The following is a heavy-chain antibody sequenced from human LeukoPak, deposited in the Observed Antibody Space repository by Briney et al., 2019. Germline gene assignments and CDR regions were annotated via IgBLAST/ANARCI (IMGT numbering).Heavy chain of an antibody. CDR1: GGSISSSGYY. V-gene: IGHV4-39*02. J-gene: IGHJ5*01. Sequence: PSETLFLTCTVSGGSISSSGYYWGWIRQSPGKGLEWIGSVYFGGNTYYNPSLKSRLTIFVDTSKDHFSLKMTSVTAADTGVYYCARMFCYASNGSYGYHWFDCLGQGTLVTVSS. CDR3: ARMFCYASNGSYGYHWFDC. CDR2: VYFGGNT. D-gene: IGHD3-22*01.